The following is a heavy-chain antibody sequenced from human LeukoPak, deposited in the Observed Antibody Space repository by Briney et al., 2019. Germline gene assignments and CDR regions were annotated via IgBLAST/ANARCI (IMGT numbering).Heavy chain of an antibody. V-gene: IGHV1-69*13. J-gene: IGHJ4*02. CDR3: ARGGSVYYDSSGYYYYFDY. CDR2: IIPIFGTA. CDR1: GYTFTRNG. D-gene: IGHD3-22*01. Sequence: ASVKVSCKASGYTFTRNGVSWVRQAPGQGLEWMGGIIPIFGTANYAQKFQGRVTITADESTSTAYMELSSLRSEDTAVYYCARGGSVYYDSSGYYYYFDYWGQGTLVTVSS.